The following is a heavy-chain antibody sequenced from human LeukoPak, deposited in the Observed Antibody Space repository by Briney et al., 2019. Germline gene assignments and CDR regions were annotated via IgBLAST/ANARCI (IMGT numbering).Heavy chain of an antibody. J-gene: IGHJ3*02. Sequence: SETLSLTCTVSGGSITSGDYYWSWIRQPPGKGLEWIGYVYYTGSTYYNPSLKSRVTISVDTSKNQFSLKLTSVTAADTAVYYCARDSSTVTPPQPGAFDIWGQGTMVTVSS. CDR3: ARDSSTVTPPQPGAFDI. D-gene: IGHD4-17*01. CDR2: VYYTGST. CDR1: GGSITSGDYY. V-gene: IGHV4-30-4*08.